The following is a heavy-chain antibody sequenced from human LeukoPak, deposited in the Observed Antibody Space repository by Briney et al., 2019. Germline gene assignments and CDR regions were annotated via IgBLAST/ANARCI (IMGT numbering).Heavy chain of an antibody. V-gene: IGHV4-34*01. D-gene: IGHD3-10*01. CDR3: AKHYMGSSYNHGLDC. J-gene: IGHJ4*02. CDR1: GGSFSGYY. Sequence: SETLSLTCAVYGGSFSGYYWSWIRQPPGKGLEWIGSIYYSGTTYYNPSLKSRVTISVDTSKNQFSLKLSSVTAADTALYYCAKHYMGSSYNHGLDCWGQGTLVTVSS. CDR2: IYYSGTT.